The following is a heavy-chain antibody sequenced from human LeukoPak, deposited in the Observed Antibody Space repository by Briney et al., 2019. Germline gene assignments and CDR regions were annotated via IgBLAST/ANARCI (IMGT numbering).Heavy chain of an antibody. J-gene: IGHJ4*02. D-gene: IGHD6-19*01. Sequence: GGSLRLSCAASGLTFSVAGMRWVRQAPGKGLEWVSAITVNGGRTYYADTVKRRFTTSRETSKRTRYIQRKRPRAETTAIYYCAKRSCSGTTCYPLDYWGQGTLVTVSS. V-gene: IGHV3-23*01. CDR3: AKRSCSGTTCYPLDY. CDR1: GLTFSVAG. CDR2: ITVNGGRT.